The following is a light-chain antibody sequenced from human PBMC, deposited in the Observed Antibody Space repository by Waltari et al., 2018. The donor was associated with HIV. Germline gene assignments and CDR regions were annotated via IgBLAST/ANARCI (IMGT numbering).Light chain of an antibody. Sequence: QSALTQPASVSGSPGQSITISCTGTSSDVGGYNYVSWYQQHPGQAPKLMIYDVTNRPSGVSNRFSGSKSGNTASLTISGLQLEDEADYYCSSYTSSSTWVFGGGTKLTVL. CDR1: SSDVGGYNY. CDR3: SSYTSSSTWV. J-gene: IGLJ3*02. V-gene: IGLV2-14*03. CDR2: DVT.